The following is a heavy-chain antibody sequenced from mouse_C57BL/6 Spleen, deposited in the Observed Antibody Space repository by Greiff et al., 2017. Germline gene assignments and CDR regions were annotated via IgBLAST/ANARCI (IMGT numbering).Heavy chain of an antibody. Sequence: VQLQQPGAELVKPGASVKMSCKASGYTFTSYWITWVKQRPGQGLEWIGDIYPGSGSTNYNEKFKSKATLTVDTSSSTAYMQLSSLTSEDSAVYYCAKEGITTVVEGLDYWGQGTTLTVSS. CDR1: GYTFTSYW. J-gene: IGHJ2*01. D-gene: IGHD1-1*01. CDR2: IYPGSGST. V-gene: IGHV1-55*01. CDR3: AKEGITTVVEGLDY.